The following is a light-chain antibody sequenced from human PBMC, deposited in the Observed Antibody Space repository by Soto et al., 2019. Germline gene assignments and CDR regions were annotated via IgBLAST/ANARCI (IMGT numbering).Light chain of an antibody. CDR1: QGIRNY. CDR3: LQHNSNPYT. J-gene: IGKJ2*01. Sequence: DIQMTQSPSSLSASVGDRVTITCRASQGIRNYLGWYQHKPGQAPKRLTFSALSVQSGVPSRFSGSASGTEFTLTISGLQPEDFATYFCLQHNSNPYTFGQGTKVEMK. V-gene: IGKV1-17*01. CDR2: SAL.